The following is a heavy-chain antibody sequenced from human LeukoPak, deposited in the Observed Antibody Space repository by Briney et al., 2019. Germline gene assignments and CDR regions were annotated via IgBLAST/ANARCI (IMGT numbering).Heavy chain of an antibody. Sequence: GSLRLSCAASGFSFNFFWMSWVRQPPGKGLEWIGEINHSGSTNYNPSLKSRVTISVDTSKNQFSLKLSSVTAADTAVYYCARGLGRGYYDSSGYSYGMDVWGQGTTVTVSS. CDR1: GFSFNFFW. CDR3: ARGLGRGYYDSSGYSYGMDV. V-gene: IGHV4-34*01. CDR2: INHSGST. D-gene: IGHD3-22*01. J-gene: IGHJ6*02.